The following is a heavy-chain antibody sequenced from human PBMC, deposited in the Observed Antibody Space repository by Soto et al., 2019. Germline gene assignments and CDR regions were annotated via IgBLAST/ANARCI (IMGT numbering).Heavy chain of an antibody. D-gene: IGHD2-15*01. Sequence: ASVKVSCKASGYTFTSYYMHWVRQAPGQGPEWMGIIDPSGGSTSYAQKFQGRVTMTRDTSTSTVYMELSSLRSEDTAVYYCAAPRGLNCSGGSCYSFDYWGQGTLVTVSS. CDR1: GYTFTSYY. J-gene: IGHJ4*02. V-gene: IGHV1-46*01. CDR2: IDPSGGST. CDR3: AAPRGLNCSGGSCYSFDY.